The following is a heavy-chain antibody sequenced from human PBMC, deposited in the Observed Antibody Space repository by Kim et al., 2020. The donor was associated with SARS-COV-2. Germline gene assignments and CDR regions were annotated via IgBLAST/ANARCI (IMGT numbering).Heavy chain of an antibody. D-gene: IGHD6-25*01. CDR1: GGSFSGYY. Sequence: SETLSLTCAVYGGSFSGYYWSWIRQPPGKGLEWIGEINHSGSTNYNPSLKSRVTISVDTSKNQFSLKLSSVTAADTAVYYCAMIGAGFWGQGTLVTVSS. J-gene: IGHJ4*02. CDR3: AMIGAGF. CDR2: INHSGST. V-gene: IGHV4-34*01.